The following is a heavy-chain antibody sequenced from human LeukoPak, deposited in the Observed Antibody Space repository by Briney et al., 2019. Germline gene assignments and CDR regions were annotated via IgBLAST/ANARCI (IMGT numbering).Heavy chain of an antibody. D-gene: IGHD6-19*01. CDR2: INPNSGGT. Sequence: ASVKVSCKASGYTFTGYYMHWVRQAPGQGLEWMGWINPNSGGTNYAQKFQGRVTMTRDTSISTAYMELSRLRSDDTAVYYCATSSGIAVAGTEYWGQGTLVTVSS. CDR3: ATSSGIAVAGTEY. V-gene: IGHV1-2*02. CDR1: GYTFTGYY. J-gene: IGHJ4*02.